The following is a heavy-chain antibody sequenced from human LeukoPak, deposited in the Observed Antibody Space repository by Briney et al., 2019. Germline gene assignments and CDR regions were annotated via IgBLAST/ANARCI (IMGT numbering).Heavy chain of an antibody. Sequence: SVKVSCKASGGTFSSYAINWVRQAPGQGLEWMGGIMPIFGSANYAQKFQGRLTITADESTSTAYMDLSSLRSEDTALYYCAGGWEPYDYFFDPWGQGTLVIVSS. J-gene: IGHJ5*02. D-gene: IGHD5-12*01. CDR2: IMPIFGSA. CDR1: GGTFSSYA. CDR3: AGGWEPYDYFFDP. V-gene: IGHV1-69*13.